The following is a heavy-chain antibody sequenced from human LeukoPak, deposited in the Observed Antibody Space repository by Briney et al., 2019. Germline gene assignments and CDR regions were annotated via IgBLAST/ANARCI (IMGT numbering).Heavy chain of an antibody. Sequence: PSETLSLTCNVSGVSISSSSYYWGWIRQPPGKGLEWIGSIYSSGSTYYNSSLKSRVTISVDTSKNQFSLKLSSVTAADTAVYYCARGRREYSSSWRHRYFDYWGQGTLVTVSS. V-gene: IGHV4-39*07. D-gene: IGHD6-13*01. CDR2: IYSSGST. J-gene: IGHJ4*02. CDR1: GVSISSSSYY. CDR3: ARGRREYSSSWRHRYFDY.